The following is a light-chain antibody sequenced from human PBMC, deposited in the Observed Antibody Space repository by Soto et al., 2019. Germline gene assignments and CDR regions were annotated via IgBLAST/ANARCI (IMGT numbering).Light chain of an antibody. CDR1: SSDVGAYNY. Sequence: QSALTQPASVSGSPGQSITISCTGTSSDVGAYNYVSWYQHYPGKAPRLVIYDVSNRPSGISDRFSGSKSGNTASLTISGLLAEDEADYYCTSYTRISTYVFGTGTKVTVL. CDR3: TSYTRISTYV. CDR2: DVS. V-gene: IGLV2-14*01. J-gene: IGLJ1*01.